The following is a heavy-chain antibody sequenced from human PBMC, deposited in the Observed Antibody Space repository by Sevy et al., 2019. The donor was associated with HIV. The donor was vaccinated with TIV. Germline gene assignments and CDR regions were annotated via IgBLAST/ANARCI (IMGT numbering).Heavy chain of an antibody. D-gene: IGHD2-15*01. V-gene: IGHV3-15*01. Sequence: GGSLRLSCAASGFTFSNAWMSWVRQAPGKGLEWVGRIKSKTDGGTTDYAEPVKGRFTISRDDSKNTLYLQMNSLKTEDTAVYDCTTDVVVGVAVDETNWFDPWGQGTLVTVSS. CDR2: IKSKTDGGTT. J-gene: IGHJ5*02. CDR3: TTDVVVGVAVDETNWFDP. CDR1: GFTFSNAW.